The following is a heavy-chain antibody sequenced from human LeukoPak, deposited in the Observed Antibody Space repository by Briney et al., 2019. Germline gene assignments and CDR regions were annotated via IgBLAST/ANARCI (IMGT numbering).Heavy chain of an antibody. V-gene: IGHV3-21*01. CDR3: ARDGQEFSSSWYADY. J-gene: IGHJ4*02. CDR2: ISSSSSYI. CDR1: GFTFSSYS. Sequence: PGGSLRLSCAASGFTFSSYSMNWVRQAPGKGLEWVSSISSSSSYIYYADSVKSRFTISRDNAKNSLYLQMNSLRAEDTAVYYCARDGQEFSSSWYADYWGQGTLVTVSS. D-gene: IGHD6-13*01.